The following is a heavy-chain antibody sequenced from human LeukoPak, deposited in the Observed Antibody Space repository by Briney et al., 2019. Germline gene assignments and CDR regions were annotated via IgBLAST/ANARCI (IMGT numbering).Heavy chain of an antibody. J-gene: IGHJ4*02. CDR2: ISGSGGST. CDR3: ARATYYYGSGSYFDY. CDR1: GFTFSSYA. Sequence: GGSLRLSCAASGFTFSSYAMSWVRQAPGKGLEWVSAISGSGGSTYYADSVKGRFTISRDNSKNTLYLQMNSLRAEDTAVYYCARATYYYGSGSYFDYWGQGTLVTVSS. V-gene: IGHV3-23*01. D-gene: IGHD3-10*01.